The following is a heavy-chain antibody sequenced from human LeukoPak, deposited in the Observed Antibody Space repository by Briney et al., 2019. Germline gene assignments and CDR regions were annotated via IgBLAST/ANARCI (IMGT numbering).Heavy chain of an antibody. D-gene: IGHD3-9*01. J-gene: IGHJ4*02. CDR3: VRDKDWAFDY. Sequence: GGSLRLSCAASGFTFSSYEMNWVRQAPGKGLEWISHITIDLTIIDYADSVKGRFTISRDKAKNSLYLQMNSLRAEDTAVYYCVRDKDWAFDYWGQGTLITVSS. V-gene: IGHV3-48*03. CDR2: ITIDLTII. CDR1: GFTFSSYE.